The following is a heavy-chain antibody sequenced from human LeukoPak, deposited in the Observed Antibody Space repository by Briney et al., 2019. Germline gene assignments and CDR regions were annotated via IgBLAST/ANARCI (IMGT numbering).Heavy chain of an antibody. J-gene: IGHJ3*02. D-gene: IGHD3-22*01. CDR3: ARVLSHYYDSSGGTDAFDI. CDR2: INHSGST. Sequence: SETLSLTCAVYGGSFSGYYWSWIRQPPGKGLEWIGEINHSGSTNYNPSLKSRVTISVDTSKNQYSLKLSSVTAADTAVYYCARVLSHYYDSSGGTDAFDIWGQGTMVTVSS. V-gene: IGHV4-34*01. CDR1: GGSFSGYY.